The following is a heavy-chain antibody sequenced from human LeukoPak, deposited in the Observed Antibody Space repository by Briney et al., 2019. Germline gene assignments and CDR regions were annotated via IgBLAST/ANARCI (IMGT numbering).Heavy chain of an antibody. CDR1: GGTFSSYA. J-gene: IGHJ6*02. CDR2: IIPIFGTA. Sequence: ASVKVSCKASGGTFSSYAITWVRQAPGQGLEWMGGIIPIFGTANYAQKFQGRVTITADESTSTAYMELSSLRSEDTAVYYCARVSLKRDYYYYYGMDVWGQGTTVTVSS. CDR3: ARVSLKRDYYYYYGMDV. V-gene: IGHV1-69*01.